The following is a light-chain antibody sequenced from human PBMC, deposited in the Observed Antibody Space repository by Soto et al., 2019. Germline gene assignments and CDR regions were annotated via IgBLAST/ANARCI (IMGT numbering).Light chain of an antibody. CDR3: SSYTSSGSMV. CDR1: SSDVGGYNY. CDR2: EVS. V-gene: IGLV2-14*01. Sequence: QSALTQPASVSGSPGQSITISCTGTSSDVGGYNYVSWYQQHPGKAPKLMIYEVSNRPSGVSNRFSGSKSGNTASLTISGLQAEDEAYYYCSSYTSSGSMVFGGGTKLTVL. J-gene: IGLJ2*01.